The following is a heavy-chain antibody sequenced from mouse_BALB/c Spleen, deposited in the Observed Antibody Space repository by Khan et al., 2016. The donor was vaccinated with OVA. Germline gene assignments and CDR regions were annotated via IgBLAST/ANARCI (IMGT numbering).Heavy chain of an antibody. Sequence: VQLKESGPGLVKPSQSLSLTCTVTGYSITSDYAWNWIRQFPGNKLEWMGYISYSGSTSYNPSLNSRISITRDTSKNQFFLLLNSVTTEDTATYYCARSYDGYYFDYWGQGTTLTVSS. J-gene: IGHJ2*01. CDR3: ARSYDGYYFDY. CDR1: GYSITSDYA. CDR2: ISYSGST. D-gene: IGHD2-9*01. V-gene: IGHV3-2*02.